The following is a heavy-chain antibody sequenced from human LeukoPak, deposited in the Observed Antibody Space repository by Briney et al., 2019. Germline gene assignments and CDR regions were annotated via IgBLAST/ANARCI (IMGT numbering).Heavy chain of an antibody. CDR2: INHSGST. Sequence: SETLSLTCAVYGGSFSGYYWSWVRQPPGKGLEWIGEINHSGSTNYNPSLKSRVTISVDTSKNQFSLKLSSVTAADTAVYYCASVYDSSGYYPFWGQGTLVTVSS. J-gene: IGHJ4*02. CDR3: ASVYDSSGYYPF. D-gene: IGHD3-22*01. CDR1: GGSFSGYY. V-gene: IGHV4-34*01.